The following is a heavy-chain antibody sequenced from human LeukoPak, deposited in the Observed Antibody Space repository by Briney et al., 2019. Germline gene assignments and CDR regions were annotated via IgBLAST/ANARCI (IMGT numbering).Heavy chain of an antibody. CDR1: GFTSGDHA. D-gene: IGHD5-18*01. CDR3: TRGPIQLWLYHGMDV. CDR2: IRSKTYGGTT. Sequence: GGSLRLSCTVSGFTSGDHAMGWVRQAPGKGLEWVGFIRSKTYGGTTEYAASVKGRFIISRDDSTSIAYLQMNGLKTEDTAVYYCTRGPIQLWLYHGMDVWGQGTTVTVSS. V-gene: IGHV3-49*04. J-gene: IGHJ6*02.